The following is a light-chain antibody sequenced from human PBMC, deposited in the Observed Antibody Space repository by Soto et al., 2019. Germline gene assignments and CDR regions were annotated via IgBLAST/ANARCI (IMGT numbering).Light chain of an antibody. V-gene: IGKV3-11*01. CDR1: QSISIY. J-gene: IGKJ1*01. CDR2: DAS. CDR3: QQRSNWWT. Sequence: EIVLTQSPATLSLSPGERATLSCRASQSISIYLAWYQHKPGQAPRLLIYDASNRATGIPARFSGSGSGTDFTLTISSLEPEDFAVYYCQQRSNWWTFGQGTKVDIK.